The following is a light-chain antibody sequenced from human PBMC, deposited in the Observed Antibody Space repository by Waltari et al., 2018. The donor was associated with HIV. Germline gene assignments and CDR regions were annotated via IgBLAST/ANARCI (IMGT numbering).Light chain of an antibody. Sequence: QTVVTQEPSFSVSPGGTVTLTCGLSSGSVSSNYYPSWYQQTPGQAPRSLIYSTDARSSGVPVRFSGSILGNKAALTITGAQADDESDYSCLLYMGSGISVFGGGTKRTVV. CDR3: LLYMGSGISV. V-gene: IGLV8-61*01. J-gene: IGLJ3*02. CDR2: STD. CDR1: SGSVSSNYY.